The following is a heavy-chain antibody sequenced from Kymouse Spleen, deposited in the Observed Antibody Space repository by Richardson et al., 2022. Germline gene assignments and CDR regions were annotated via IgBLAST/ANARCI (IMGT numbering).Heavy chain of an antibody. CDR3: ARGGVLYCSSTSCYGTGSTP. Sequence: QVQLQQWGAGLLKPSETLSLTCAVYGGSFSGYYWSWIRQPPGKGLEWIGEINHSGSTNYNPSLKSRVTISVDTSKNQFSLKLSSVTAADTAVYYCARGGVLYCSSTSCYGTGSTPGAREPWSPSPQ. V-gene: IGHV4-34*01. D-gene: IGHD2-2*02. CDR1: GGSFSGYY. J-gene: IGHJ5*02. CDR2: INHSGST.